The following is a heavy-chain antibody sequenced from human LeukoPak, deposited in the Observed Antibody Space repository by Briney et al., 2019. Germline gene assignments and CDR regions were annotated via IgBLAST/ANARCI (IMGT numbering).Heavy chain of an antibody. CDR1: GFAVSGNY. V-gene: IGHV3-23*01. D-gene: IGHD6-13*01. CDR3: AKAASSSWPSYYYGMDV. J-gene: IGHJ6*02. CDR2: ITGSGGNT. Sequence: LAGGSLRLSCAASGFAVSGNYMSWVRQAPGKGLEWVSVITGSGGNTNYADSVKGRFTISKDNSKNTVYLQMSSLRVDDTAVYYCAKAASSSWPSYYYGMDVWGQGTTVTVSS.